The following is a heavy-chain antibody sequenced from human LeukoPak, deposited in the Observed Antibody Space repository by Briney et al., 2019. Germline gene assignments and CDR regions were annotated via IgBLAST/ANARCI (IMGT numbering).Heavy chain of an antibody. CDR1: GFTFSNYW. J-gene: IGHJ6*03. CDR3: ARGATTVVNPYYYYYMDV. D-gene: IGHD4-23*01. V-gene: IGHV3-7*01. CDR2: IKQDGSEK. Sequence: PGGSLRLSCAVSGFTFSNYWMSWVRQAPGKGLEWVANIKQDGSEKYYVDSVKGRFTISRDNAKNSLYLQMNSLRAEDTAVYYCARGATTVVNPYYYYYMDVWGKGTTVTVSS.